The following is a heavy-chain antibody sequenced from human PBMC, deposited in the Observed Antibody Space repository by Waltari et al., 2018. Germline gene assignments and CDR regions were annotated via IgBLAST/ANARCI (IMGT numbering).Heavy chain of an antibody. V-gene: IGHV4-38-2*02. Sequence: QVQLQESGPGLVKPSETLSLTCTVSGYSISSGYSWGWIRQPPGKGLEWIGSIYHSGSTYYNPSLKSRVTISVDTSKNQFSLKLSSVTAADTAVYYCASPISSGYPWGQGTLVTVSS. CDR1: GYSISSGYS. D-gene: IGHD3-22*01. J-gene: IGHJ5*02. CDR2: IYHSGST. CDR3: ASPISSGYP.